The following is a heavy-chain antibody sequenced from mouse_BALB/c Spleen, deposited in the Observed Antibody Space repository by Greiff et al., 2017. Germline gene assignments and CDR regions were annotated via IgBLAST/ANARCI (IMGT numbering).Heavy chain of an antibody. CDR2: ISSGSSTI. CDR1: GFTFSSFG. Sequence: DVHLVESGGGLVQPGGSRKLSCAASGFTFSSFGMHWVRQAPEKGLEWVAYISSGSSTIYYADTVKGRFTISRDNPKNTLFLQMTSLRSEDTAMYYCARSLGYYYAMDYWGQGTSVTVSS. V-gene: IGHV5-17*02. D-gene: IGHD4-1*01. CDR3: ARSLGYYYAMDY. J-gene: IGHJ4*01.